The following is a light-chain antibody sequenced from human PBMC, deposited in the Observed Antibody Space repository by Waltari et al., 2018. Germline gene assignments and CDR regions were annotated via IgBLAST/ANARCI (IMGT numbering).Light chain of an antibody. CDR3: FSYTSRSTVV. Sequence: QSALTQPASVTGSPGQSITISCTGTIPNDNDFSYVSWFQQHPGRVPTLLIYNVRNRPSGTSDRFSGSKSGSTASLSISGLQSEDEADYYCFSYTSRSTVVFGGGTKLTVL. CDR1: IPNDNDFSY. V-gene: IGLV2-14*03. CDR2: NVR. J-gene: IGLJ2*01.